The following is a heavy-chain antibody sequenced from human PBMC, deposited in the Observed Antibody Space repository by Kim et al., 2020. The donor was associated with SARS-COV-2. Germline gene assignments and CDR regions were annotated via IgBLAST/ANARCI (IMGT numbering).Heavy chain of an antibody. D-gene: IGHD1-26*01. CDR3: TSVSRSGSHTAYFEY. Sequence: GGSLRLSCAASGFTFSTNGMHWVRQAPGKGLEWVAVIWYDGSEKYYADSVKGRFTISRDNSKNTLYLQMNSVRAEDTALYFCTSVSRSGSHTAYFEYWG. J-gene: IGHJ4*01. CDR2: IWYDGSEK. CDR1: GFTFSTNG. V-gene: IGHV3-33*01.